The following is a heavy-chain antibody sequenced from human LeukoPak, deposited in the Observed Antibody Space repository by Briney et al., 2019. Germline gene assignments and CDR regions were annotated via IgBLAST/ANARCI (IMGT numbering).Heavy chain of an antibody. Sequence: GGSLRLSCAASGFTFSDYYMSWIRQAPGKGLEGGSYISSTGTTIYYADSLKGRFTISRDNTKNSLYLQMNRLRAEDTAVYYCARGMNLRNYYYYYYYMDVWGKGTTVTVSS. CDR1: GFTFSDYY. D-gene: IGHD5-12*01. J-gene: IGHJ6*03. CDR2: ISSTGTTI. CDR3: ARGMNLRNYYYYYYYMDV. V-gene: IGHV3-11*01.